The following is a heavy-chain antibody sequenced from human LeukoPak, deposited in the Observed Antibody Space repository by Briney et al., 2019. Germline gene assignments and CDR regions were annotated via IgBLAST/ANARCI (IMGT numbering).Heavy chain of an antibody. CDR3: ARRPLVGGIDS. Sequence: KPSETLSLTCAVYGGSFSGHYWSWIRQPPGKGLEWIGEMNHHGNTNYNPSLKSRVTISVDTSKNQFSLRLSAVTAADTAVYYCARRPLVGGIDSWGQGALVTVSS. CDR1: GGSFSGHY. CDR2: MNHHGNT. V-gene: IGHV4-34*01. D-gene: IGHD1-26*01. J-gene: IGHJ4*02.